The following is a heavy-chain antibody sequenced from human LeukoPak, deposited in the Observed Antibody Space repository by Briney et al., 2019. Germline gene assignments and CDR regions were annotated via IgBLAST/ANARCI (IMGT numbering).Heavy chain of an antibody. V-gene: IGHV3-11*01. CDR3: ARARNYYDSSGFDY. CDR1: GFTFSDYY. CDR2: ISSSGSTI. J-gene: IGHJ4*02. Sequence: GGPLRLSCAASGFTFSDYYMSWIRQAPGKGLEWVSYISSSGSTIYYADSVKGRFTISRDNAKNSLYLQMNSLSAEDTAVYYCARARNYYDSSGFDYWGQGTLVTVSS. D-gene: IGHD3-22*01.